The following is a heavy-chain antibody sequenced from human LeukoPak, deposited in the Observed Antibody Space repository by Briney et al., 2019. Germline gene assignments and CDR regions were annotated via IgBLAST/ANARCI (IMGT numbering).Heavy chain of an antibody. Sequence: GGSLRLSCAASGFTFDDYAMHWVRQAPGKGLEWVSGISWNSGNIGYADSVKGRFTISRDNAKNSLYLQMNSLRAEDTAFYYCAKEYDTAMDYWGQGTLVTVSS. CDR3: AKEYDTAMDY. CDR1: GFTFDDYA. J-gene: IGHJ4*02. CDR2: ISWNSGNI. V-gene: IGHV3-9*01. D-gene: IGHD5-18*01.